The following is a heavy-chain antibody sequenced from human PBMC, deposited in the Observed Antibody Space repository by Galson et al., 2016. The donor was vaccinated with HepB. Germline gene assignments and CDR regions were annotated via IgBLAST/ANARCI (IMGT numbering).Heavy chain of an antibody. CDR3: VKARGATTEVLDF. D-gene: IGHD3-10*01. CDR2: IFWNSALI. J-gene: IGHJ4*02. Sequence: SLRLSCAASGFTFDSYAFHWVRLAPGRGLEWVSHIFWNSALIDYADSVMGRFTISRDNAKNSLYLQMDSLRTEDTGLYYCVKARGATTEVLDFWGQGTLVTVSS. CDR1: GFTFDSYA. V-gene: IGHV3-9*01.